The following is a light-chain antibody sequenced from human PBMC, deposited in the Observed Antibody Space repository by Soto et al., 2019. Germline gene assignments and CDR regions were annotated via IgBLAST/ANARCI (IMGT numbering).Light chain of an antibody. V-gene: IGKV1-5*03. CDR1: QSVSYY. J-gene: IGKJ5*01. CDR3: QQYNNWPLT. Sequence: DIQMTQSPSTLSASVGDRVTITCRASQSVSYYLAWYQQKPGKAPKLLIYKASSLEGGVPSRFSGSGSGTEFTLTISSLQSEDFAVYYCQQYNNWPLTFGQGTRLEIK. CDR2: KAS.